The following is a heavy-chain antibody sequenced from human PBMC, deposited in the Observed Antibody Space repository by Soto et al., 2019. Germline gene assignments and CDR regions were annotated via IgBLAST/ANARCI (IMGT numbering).Heavy chain of an antibody. J-gene: IGHJ5*02. Sequence: QVQLVESGGGVVQSGRSLRLSCAASGFTFSTSGMHWIRQAPGKGLEWVAMISHDGGATYYVDSVKGRFTISRDTDKNTLHLQMDSLRPEDTATYYCAKEWGSSGWYNGVDPWGQGTLVTVSS. D-gene: IGHD6-13*01. V-gene: IGHV3-30*18. CDR2: ISHDGGAT. CDR1: GFTFSTSG. CDR3: AKEWGSSGWYNGVDP.